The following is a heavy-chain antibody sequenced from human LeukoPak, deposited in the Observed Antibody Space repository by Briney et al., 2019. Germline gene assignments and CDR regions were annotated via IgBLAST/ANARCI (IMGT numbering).Heavy chain of an antibody. Sequence: ASVKVSCKASGYSFNSYAINWVRQATGQGLEWMGWMNPESGNTGYVQKFQGRVTMTWNTSISTAYMELSSLRSEDTAVYYCARGGGYSYGIMDVWGKGTTVTVSS. CDR2: MNPESGNT. CDR1: GYSFNSYA. V-gene: IGHV1-8*01. J-gene: IGHJ6*03. D-gene: IGHD5-18*01. CDR3: ARGGGYSYGIMDV.